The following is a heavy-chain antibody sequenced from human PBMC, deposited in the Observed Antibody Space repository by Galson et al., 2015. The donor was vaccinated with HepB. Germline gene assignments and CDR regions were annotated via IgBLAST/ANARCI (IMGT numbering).Heavy chain of an antibody. Sequence: CAISGDSVSRNTAGWNWIRQSPSRGLEWLGGTYYRSKWFNDYALSVKSRIIINSDTSMNQFSLHLISVTPEDTAVYYCAGDGANYLYFHHWGQGTLVTVSS. V-gene: IGHV6-1*01. CDR3: AGDGANYLYFHH. CDR2: TYYRSKWFN. CDR1: GDSVSRNTAG. D-gene: IGHD4/OR15-4a*01. J-gene: IGHJ1*01.